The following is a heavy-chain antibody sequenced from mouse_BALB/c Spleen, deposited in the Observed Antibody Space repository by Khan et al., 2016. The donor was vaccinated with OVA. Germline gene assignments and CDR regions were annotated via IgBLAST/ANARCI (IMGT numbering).Heavy chain of an antibody. V-gene: IGHV14-3*02. Sequence: EVQLQQSGAELVKSGASVKLSCTASGFNIKDTYMHWVKQRPEQGLEWIGRIDPANGNSEYDPKFQDTAAITADTSSNTSYLHRSSLTSADTAVYYCARANYFDYWGQGTTLTVSS. CDR1: GFNIKDTY. D-gene: IGHD1-2*01. CDR3: ARANYFDY. J-gene: IGHJ2*01. CDR2: IDPANGNS.